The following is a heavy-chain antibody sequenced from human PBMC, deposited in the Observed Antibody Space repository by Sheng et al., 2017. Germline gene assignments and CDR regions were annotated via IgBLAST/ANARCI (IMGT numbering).Heavy chain of an antibody. V-gene: IGHV1-69*05. CDR3: ARDGGRWQGYYYYYMDV. J-gene: IGHJ6*03. Sequence: QVQLVQSGAEVKKPGSSVKVSCKASGGTFSSYAISWVRQAPGQGLEWMGGIIPIFGTANYAQKFQGRVTITTDESTSTAYMELSSLRSEDTAVYYCARDGGRWQGYYYYYMDVWGKGTTVTVSS. CDR2: IIPIFGTA. D-gene: IGHD2-15*01. CDR1: GGTFSSYA.